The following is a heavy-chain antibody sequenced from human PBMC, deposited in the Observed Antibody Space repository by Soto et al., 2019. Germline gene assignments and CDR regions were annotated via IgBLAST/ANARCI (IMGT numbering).Heavy chain of an antibody. CDR2: IIPIFGTA. CDR1: GGTFSSYA. Sequence: QVQLVQSGAEVKKPGSSVKVSCKASGGTFSSYAISWVRQAPGQGLEWMGGIIPIFGTANYAQKFQGRVTITADESTSTAYMELSSLRSEDTAVYYWARDLRAAMDGYNWFDPWGQGTLVTVSS. V-gene: IGHV1-69*01. D-gene: IGHD2-2*01. J-gene: IGHJ5*02. CDR3: ARDLRAAMDGYNWFDP.